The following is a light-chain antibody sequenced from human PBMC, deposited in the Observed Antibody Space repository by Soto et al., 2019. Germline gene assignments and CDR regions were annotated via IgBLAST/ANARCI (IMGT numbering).Light chain of an antibody. Sequence: QSALTQPPSASGSPGQSVTISCTGTSGDVGRYNYVSWYQQHPGKAPKLIIYEVTKRPSGVPDRFSGSKSGNTASLTVSGLHPEDEADYYCSSFGARNNIFGTGTKLTVL. CDR3: SSFGARNNI. CDR1: SGDVGRYNY. CDR2: EVT. J-gene: IGLJ1*01. V-gene: IGLV2-8*01.